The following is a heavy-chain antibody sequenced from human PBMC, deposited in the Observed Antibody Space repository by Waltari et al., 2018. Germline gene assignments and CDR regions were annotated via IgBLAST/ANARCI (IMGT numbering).Heavy chain of an antibody. CDR1: GFTFSSYG. CDR2: ISYDGSNK. J-gene: IGHJ3*02. D-gene: IGHD2-15*01. Sequence: QVQLVESGGGVVQPGRSLRLSCAASGFTFSSYGMHWVRQAPGKGLEWVAVISYDGSNKYYADSGKGRFTISRDNSKNTLYLQMNSLRAEDTAVYYCAKLTAAGTDAFDIWGQGTMVTVSS. CDR3: AKLTAAGTDAFDI. V-gene: IGHV3-30*18.